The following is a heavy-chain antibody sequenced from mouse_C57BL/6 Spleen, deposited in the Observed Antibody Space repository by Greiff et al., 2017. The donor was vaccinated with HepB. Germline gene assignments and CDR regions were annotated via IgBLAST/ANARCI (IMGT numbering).Heavy chain of an antibody. CDR3: AREVYDYDNYFDY. CDR1: GYTFTSYW. CDR2: IYPGSGST. J-gene: IGHJ2*01. V-gene: IGHV1-55*01. D-gene: IGHD2-4*01. Sequence: VQLQQPGAELVKPGASVKMSCKASGYTFTSYWITWVKQRPGQGLEWIGDIYPGSGSTNYNEKFKSKATLTVDTSSSTAYMQLSSLTSEDSAVYYCAREVYDYDNYFDYWGQGTTLTVSS.